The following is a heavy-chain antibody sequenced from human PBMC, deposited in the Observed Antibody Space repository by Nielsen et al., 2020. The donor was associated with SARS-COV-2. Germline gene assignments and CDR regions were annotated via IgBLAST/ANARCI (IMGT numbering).Heavy chain of an antibody. J-gene: IGHJ4*02. Sequence: GGSLRLSCKGSGYSFTNYWIGWVRQLPGKGLEWMGTIYPGDSDTRYSPSFQGHVTISGDKSISTAYLQWSSLKASDTAMYYCARLKLDSSGYYCDYWGQGTLVTVS. CDR2: IYPGDSDT. CDR1: GYSFTNYW. D-gene: IGHD3-22*01. V-gene: IGHV5-51*01. CDR3: ARLKLDSSGYYCDY.